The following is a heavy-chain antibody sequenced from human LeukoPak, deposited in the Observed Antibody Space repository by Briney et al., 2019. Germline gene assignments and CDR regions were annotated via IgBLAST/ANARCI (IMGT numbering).Heavy chain of an antibody. J-gene: IGHJ4*02. CDR2: ISYDGSNK. CDR1: GFTFTSYA. V-gene: IGHV3-30*04. D-gene: IGHD3-3*01. CDR3: AKPQEADLWVPDY. Sequence: GRSLRLSCAASGFTFTSYAMHWVCQTPDKGLEWVAVISYDGSNKYYADSVKGRFTISRDNSKNTLYLEMNSLIPEDTALYYCAKPQEADLWVPDYWGQGTLVTVSS.